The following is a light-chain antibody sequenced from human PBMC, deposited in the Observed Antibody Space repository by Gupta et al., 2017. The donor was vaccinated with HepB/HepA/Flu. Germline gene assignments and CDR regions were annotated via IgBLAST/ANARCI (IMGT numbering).Light chain of an antibody. CDR1: SSNIGEGYD. Sequence: QSVLTQPPSVSGAPGQRVTISCTGGSSNIGEGYDLHWYQQVPGRAPKLLIHLYNRRPSGVPDRFSGSKSDTSASLAITGLQAEDEADYYCQSYDNRLSVWVFGGGTKLTVL. V-gene: IGLV1-40*01. CDR3: QSYDNRLSVWV. J-gene: IGLJ3*02. CDR2: LYN.